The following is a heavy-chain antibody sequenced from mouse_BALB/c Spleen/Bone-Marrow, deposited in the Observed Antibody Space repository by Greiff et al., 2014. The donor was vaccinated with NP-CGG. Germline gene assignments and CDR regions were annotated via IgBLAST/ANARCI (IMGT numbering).Heavy chain of an antibody. V-gene: IGHV1-18*01. Sequence: EVQVVESGPELVKPGASMKISCKASGYSFTGYTMNWVKQSHGKNLEWIGLINPYNGGTSYNQKFKGKATLTVDKSSSTAYMELLSLTSEDSAVYYCAREEGYDEGEYFDVWGAGTTVTVSS. CDR1: GYSFTGYT. CDR2: INPYNGGT. J-gene: IGHJ1*01. CDR3: AREEGYDEGEYFDV. D-gene: IGHD2-14*01.